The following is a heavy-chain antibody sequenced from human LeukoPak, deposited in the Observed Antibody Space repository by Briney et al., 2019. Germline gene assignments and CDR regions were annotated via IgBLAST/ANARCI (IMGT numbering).Heavy chain of an antibody. CDR1: GYTFTSYD. D-gene: IGHD4/OR15-4a*01. CDR3: ARRAGAYSHPYDY. V-gene: IGHV1-8*03. J-gene: IGHJ4*02. Sequence: ASVKVSCKASGYTFTSYDINWVRQATGQGLEWMGWMNPNSGNTGYAQKFQGRVTITRNTSISTAYMDLSSLRSEDTAVYYCARRAGAYSHPYDYWGQGTLVTVSS. CDR2: MNPNSGNT.